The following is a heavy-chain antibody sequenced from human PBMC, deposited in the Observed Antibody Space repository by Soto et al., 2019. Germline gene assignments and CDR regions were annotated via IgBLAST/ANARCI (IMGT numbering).Heavy chain of an antibody. CDR1: GGSISSGGYY. CDR2: IYYSGST. Sequence: PSETLSLTCTVSGGSISSGGYYWSWIRQHPGKGLEWIGYIYYSGSTYYNPSLKSRATISVDTSKNQFSLKLSSVTAADTAVYYCARAPGVVPAAIIGDYYYMDVWGKGTTVTVSS. J-gene: IGHJ6*03. CDR3: ARAPGVVPAAIIGDYYYMDV. V-gene: IGHV4-31*03. D-gene: IGHD2-2*01.